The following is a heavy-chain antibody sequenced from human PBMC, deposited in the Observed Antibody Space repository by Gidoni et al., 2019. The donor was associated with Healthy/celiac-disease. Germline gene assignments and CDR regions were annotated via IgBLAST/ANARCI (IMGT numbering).Heavy chain of an antibody. D-gene: IGHD1-26*01. CDR2: ISSSSSYI. J-gene: IGHJ3*02. CDR3: ARVEVGATTHAFDI. V-gene: IGHV3-21*01. CDR1: GFTFSSYS. Sequence: EVQLVESGGGLVKPGGSLRLSCAASGFTFSSYSMNWVRQAPGKGLEWVSSISSSSSYIYYADSVKGRFTISRDNAKNSLYLQMNSLRAEDTAVYYCARVEVGATTHAFDIWGQGTMVTVSS.